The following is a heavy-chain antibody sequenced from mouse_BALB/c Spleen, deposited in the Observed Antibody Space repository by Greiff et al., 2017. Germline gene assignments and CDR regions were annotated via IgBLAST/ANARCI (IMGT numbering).Heavy chain of an antibody. CDR3: ARRGAFTTPHYYAMDY. V-gene: IGHV1S135*01. CDR2: IDPYNGGT. CDR1: GYAFTSYN. J-gene: IGHJ4*01. D-gene: IGHD1-1*01. Sequence: VQLQQSGPELVKPGASVKVSCKASGYAFTSYNMYWVKQSHGKSLEWIGYIDPYNGGTSYNQKFKGKATLTVDKSSSTAYMQLKSLTSEDSAVYYCARRGAFTTPHYYAMDYWGQGTSVTVSS.